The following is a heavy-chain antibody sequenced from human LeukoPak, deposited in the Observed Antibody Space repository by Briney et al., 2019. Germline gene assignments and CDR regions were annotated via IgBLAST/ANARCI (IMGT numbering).Heavy chain of an antibody. D-gene: IGHD3-22*01. V-gene: IGHV1-2*02. CDR1: GYTFTGYY. J-gene: IGHJ4*02. CDR2: INPNSGGT. CDR3: ARDRDDSSGYYRETLFDY. Sequence: ASVKVSCKASGYTFTGYYMHWVRQAPGQGLEWMGWINPNSGGTNYAQRFQGRVTMTRDTSISTAYMELSRLRSDDTAVYYCARDRDDSSGYYRETLFDYWGQGTLVTVSS.